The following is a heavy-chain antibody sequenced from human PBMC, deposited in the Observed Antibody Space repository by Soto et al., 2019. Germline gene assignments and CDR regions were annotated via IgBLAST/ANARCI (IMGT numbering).Heavy chain of an antibody. CDR1: GYTFTGYY. V-gene: IGHV1-2*02. J-gene: IGHJ6*04. CDR2: INPNSGGT. D-gene: IGHD3-22*01. Sequence: GASVKVSCKASGYTFTGYYMHWVRQAPGQGLEWMGWINPNSGGTNYAQKFQGRVTMTRDTSISTAYMELSRLRSDDTAVYYCARDVPYYDSSGYGYYYYGMDVWGEGTTVTVYS. CDR3: ARDVPYYDSSGYGYYYYGMDV.